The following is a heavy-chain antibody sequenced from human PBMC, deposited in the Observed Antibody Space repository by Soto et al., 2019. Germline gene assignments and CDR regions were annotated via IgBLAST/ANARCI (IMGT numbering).Heavy chain of an antibody. J-gene: IGHJ4*02. D-gene: IGHD3-22*01. CDR2: IKQDGSEK. CDR1: GFTFSGYW. Sequence: GGSLRLSCAASGFTFSGYWMSWVRQAPGKGLEWVANIKQDGSEKYYVDSVKGRFTISRDNAKNSLYLQMNSLRAEDTAVYYCAIRASYYDSSGYFDYWGQGTLVTVSS. CDR3: AIRASYYDSSGYFDY. V-gene: IGHV3-7*01.